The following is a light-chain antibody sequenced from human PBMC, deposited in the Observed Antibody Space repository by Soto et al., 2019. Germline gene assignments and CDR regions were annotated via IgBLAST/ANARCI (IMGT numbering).Light chain of an antibody. CDR2: LGF. Sequence: EIVMTQSPLSLPVTPGEPASISCRSSQSLLHSNGYTYLDWYLQKPGQSPQLLIYLGFNRASGVPDRFSGSGSGTDFTLKISRVEAEDVGVYYCMQSLQTCTFGPGTTVDIK. V-gene: IGKV2-28*01. CDR3: MQSLQTCT. J-gene: IGKJ3*01. CDR1: QSLLHSNGYTY.